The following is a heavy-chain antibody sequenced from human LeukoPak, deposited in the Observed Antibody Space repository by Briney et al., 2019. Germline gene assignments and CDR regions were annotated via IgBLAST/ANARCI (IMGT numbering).Heavy chain of an antibody. CDR3: ARQYSSGWYGDWFDP. CDR2: IYPGDSDT. CDR1: GYSFTSYW. J-gene: IGHJ5*02. V-gene: IGHV5-51*01. Sequence: GESLKISCKGSGYSFTSYWIGWVRQMPGKGLEWMGIIYPGDSDTRYSPSFQGQVTISADTSISTAYLQWSSLKASDTAMYYCARQYSSGWYGDWFDPWGQGTLVTVSS. D-gene: IGHD6-19*01.